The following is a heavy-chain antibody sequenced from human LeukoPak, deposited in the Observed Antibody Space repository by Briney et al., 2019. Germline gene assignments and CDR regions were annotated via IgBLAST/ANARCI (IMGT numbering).Heavy chain of an antibody. Sequence: ASVKVSCKASGYIFTNYYMRWVRQAPGQGLEWMGIINPSGGSTSYAQKFQGRVTMTRDTSTSTVYMELSGLRSEDTAVYYCARDIALAVAGSYYYYGMDVWGQGTTVTVSS. D-gene: IGHD6-19*01. J-gene: IGHJ6*02. CDR2: INPSGGST. CDR1: GYIFTNYY. CDR3: ARDIALAVAGSYYYYGMDV. V-gene: IGHV1-46*01.